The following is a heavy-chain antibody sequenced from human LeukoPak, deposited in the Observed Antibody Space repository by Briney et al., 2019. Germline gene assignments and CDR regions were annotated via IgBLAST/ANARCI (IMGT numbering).Heavy chain of an antibody. D-gene: IGHD3-22*01. J-gene: IGHJ4*02. CDR3: ATYYYDSSGYVFDY. Sequence: GASVKVSCKASGYTFTGCYMHWVRQAPGQGLEWMGWINPNSGGTNYAQKFQGRVTMTRDTSISTAYMELSRLRSDDTAVYYCATYYYDSSGYVFDYWGQGTLVTVSS. CDR2: INPNSGGT. V-gene: IGHV1-2*02. CDR1: GYTFTGCY.